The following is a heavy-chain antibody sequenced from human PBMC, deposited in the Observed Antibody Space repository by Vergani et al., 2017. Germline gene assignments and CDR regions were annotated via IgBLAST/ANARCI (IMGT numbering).Heavy chain of an antibody. D-gene: IGHD5-18*01. J-gene: IGHJ4*02. Sequence: QLQLQESGPGLVKPSETLSLTCTVSGGSISSSSYYWGWIRQPPGKGLEWIGSIYYSGSTYYNPSLKSRVTISVDTSKNQFSLKLSAVTAADTAVYYCTGGAWDTAMEPGAYYFDYWGQGTLVTVSS. CDR2: IYYSGST. V-gene: IGHV4-39*07. CDR1: GGSISSSSYY. CDR3: TGGAWDTAMEPGAYYFDY.